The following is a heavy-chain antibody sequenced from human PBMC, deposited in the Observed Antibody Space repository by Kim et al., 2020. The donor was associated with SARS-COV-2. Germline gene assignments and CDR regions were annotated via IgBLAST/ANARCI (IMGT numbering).Heavy chain of an antibody. CDR3: ARGRQWLVMSVFDY. J-gene: IGHJ4*02. CDR1: GFTFSSYA. Sequence: GGSLRLSCAASGFTFSSYAMHWVRQAPGKGLEWVAVISYDGSNKYYADSVKGRFTISRDNSKNTLYLQMNSLRAEDTAVYYCARGRQWLVMSVFDYWGQGTLVTVSS. CDR2: ISYDGSNK. D-gene: IGHD6-19*01. V-gene: IGHV3-30*04.